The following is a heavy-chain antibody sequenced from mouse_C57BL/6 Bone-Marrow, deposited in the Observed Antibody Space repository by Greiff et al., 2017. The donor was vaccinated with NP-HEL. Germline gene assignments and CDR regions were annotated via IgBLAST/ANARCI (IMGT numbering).Heavy chain of an antibody. D-gene: IGHD1-1*01. CDR1: GYTFTSYW. J-gene: IGHJ2*01. V-gene: IGHV1-61*01. CDR3: ARSAYGSSPDY. Sequence: QVQLQQPGAELVRPGSSVKLSCKASGYTFTSYWMDWVKQRPGQGLEWIGNIYPSDSETHYNQKFKDKATLTVDKSSSTAYMQLSSLTSEDSAVYYCARSAYGSSPDYWGQGTTLTFSS. CDR2: IYPSDSET.